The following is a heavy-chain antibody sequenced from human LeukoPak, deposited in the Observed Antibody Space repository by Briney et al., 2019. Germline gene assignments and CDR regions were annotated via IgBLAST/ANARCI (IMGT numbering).Heavy chain of an antibody. V-gene: IGHV1-18*01. J-gene: IGHJ2*01. CDR3: ARGNCGGDCPYWYFDL. Sequence: ASVKVSCKASGYTFTSYAITWVRQAPGQGLEWMGWISAYSGNTNYAQKLQGRVTVTTDTSTSTAYMELRSLRSEDTAVYYCARGNCGGDCPYWYFDLWGRGTLVTVSS. CDR1: GYTFTSYA. CDR2: ISAYSGNT. D-gene: IGHD2-21*02.